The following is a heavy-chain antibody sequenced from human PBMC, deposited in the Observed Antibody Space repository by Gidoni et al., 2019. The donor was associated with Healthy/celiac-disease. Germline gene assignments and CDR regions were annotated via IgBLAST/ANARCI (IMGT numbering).Heavy chain of an antibody. CDR1: GFTFSRYS. CDR2: ISSSSSYI. J-gene: IGHJ4*02. D-gene: IGHD3-10*01. Sequence: EVQLVESGGGLVKPGGSLKLSCAASGFTFSRYSLTWVRKDPGKGLEWVSSISSSSSYIYYADSVKGRFTISRDNAKNSLYLQMNSLRAEDTAVYYWARDSYYYGSGSYYHVDYFDYLGQGTLVTVSS. V-gene: IGHV3-21*01. CDR3: ARDSYYYGSGSYYHVDYFDY.